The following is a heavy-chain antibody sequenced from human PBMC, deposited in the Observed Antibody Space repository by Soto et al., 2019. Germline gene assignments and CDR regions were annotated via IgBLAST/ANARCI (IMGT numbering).Heavy chain of an antibody. CDR2: IYYSGST. D-gene: IGHD3-22*01. CDR1: GGSISSYY. J-gene: IGHJ4*02. Sequence: KPSETLSLTCTVSGGSISSYYWSWIRQPPGKGLEWIGYIYYSGSTNYNPSLKSRVTISIDTSKNQFSLKLSSVTAADTAVYYCAISARYYDSSGYPFDYWGQGTLVTVSS. CDR3: AISARYYDSSGYPFDY. V-gene: IGHV4-59*01.